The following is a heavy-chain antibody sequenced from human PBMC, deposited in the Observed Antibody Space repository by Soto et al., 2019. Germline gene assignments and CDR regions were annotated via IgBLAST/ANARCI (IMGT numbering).Heavy chain of an antibody. Sequence: VGSLRLSCAASGFTFSSYRMNWVRQAPGKGLEWVSSMSSSGSYIDYVDSVKGRFTISRDTAKNTLFLQMNSLRAEDTAVYYCARARGDYLFDYWGQGTLVTVSS. J-gene: IGHJ4*02. V-gene: IGHV3-21*01. CDR3: ARARGDYLFDY. D-gene: IGHD4-17*01. CDR1: GFTFSSYR. CDR2: MSSSGSYI.